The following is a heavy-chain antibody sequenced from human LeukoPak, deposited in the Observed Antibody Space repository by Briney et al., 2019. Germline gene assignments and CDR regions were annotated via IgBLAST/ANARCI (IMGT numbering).Heavy chain of an antibody. J-gene: IGHJ4*02. V-gene: IGHV1-46*01. CDR2: INPSGGST. D-gene: IGHD3-22*01. Sequence: ASVKVSCKASGYTFTSYYMHWVRQAPGQGLEWMGIINPSGGSTSYAQKFQGRVTITRDTSTSTVYMELSSLRSEDTAVYYCARFTPYYDSSGYPGYYFDYWGQGTLVTVSS. CDR3: ARFTPYYDSSGYPGYYFDY. CDR1: GYTFTSYY.